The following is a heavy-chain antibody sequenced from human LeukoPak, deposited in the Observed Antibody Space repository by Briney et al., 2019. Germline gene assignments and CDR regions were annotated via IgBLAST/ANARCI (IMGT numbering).Heavy chain of an antibody. V-gene: IGHV4-34*01. CDR1: GGSFSGYY. J-gene: IGHJ5*02. D-gene: IGHD3-22*01. Sequence: KASETLSLTCAVYGGSFSGYYWSWIRQPLGKGLEWIGEINHSGSTNYNPSLKSRVTISVDTSKNQFSLKLSSVTAADTAVYYCARADEYYYDSSGYYYVRGWFDPWGQGTLVTVSS. CDR2: INHSGST. CDR3: ARADEYYYDSSGYYYVRGWFDP.